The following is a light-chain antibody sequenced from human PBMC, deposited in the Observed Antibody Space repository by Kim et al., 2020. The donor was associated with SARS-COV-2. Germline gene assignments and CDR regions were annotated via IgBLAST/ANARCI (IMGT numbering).Light chain of an antibody. CDR3: QQYGSSPRT. J-gene: IGKJ1*01. CDR1: QSVSNSY. CDR2: GAS. V-gene: IGKV3-20*01. Sequence: EIVLTQSPGTLSLSPGERATLSCRASQSVSNSYLAWYQQKPGQAPRLLIYGASSRATGIPDRFSGSGSGTDFTLTISRLEPEDFAVYYCQQYGSSPRTFDQGTKVDIK.